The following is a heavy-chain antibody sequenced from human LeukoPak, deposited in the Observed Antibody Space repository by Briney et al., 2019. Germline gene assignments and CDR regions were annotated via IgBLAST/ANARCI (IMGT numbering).Heavy chain of an antibody. Sequence: KPSETLSLTCAVYGGSFSGYYWSWIRQPPGKGLEWIGEINHSGSTNYNPSLKSRVTISVDTSENQFSLKLSSVTAADTAVYYCARGGGHYDFWSGQGWFDPWGQGTLVTVSS. D-gene: IGHD3-3*01. CDR1: GGSFSGYY. V-gene: IGHV4-34*01. CDR2: INHSGST. CDR3: ARGGGHYDFWSGQGWFDP. J-gene: IGHJ5*02.